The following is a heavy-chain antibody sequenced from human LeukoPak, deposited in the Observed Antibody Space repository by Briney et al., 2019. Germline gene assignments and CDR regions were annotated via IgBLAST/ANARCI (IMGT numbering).Heavy chain of an antibody. CDR1: GGSIRSEKYF. D-gene: IGHD5-24*01. Sequence: SETLSLTCTVSGGSIRSEKYFWAWIRQPPGKGLDWIGSLYYSGSTYSTPSLWSRVTISVDTSKDQFSLRLSSVTAADTAVYYCARTDDGYNYGGTLGFDYWGQGALVTVSS. V-gene: IGHV4-39*07. CDR3: ARTDDGYNYGGTLGFDY. CDR2: LYYSGST. J-gene: IGHJ4*02.